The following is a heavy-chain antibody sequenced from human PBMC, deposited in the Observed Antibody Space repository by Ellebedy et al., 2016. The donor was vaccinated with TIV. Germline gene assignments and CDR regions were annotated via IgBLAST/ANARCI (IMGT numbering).Heavy chain of an antibody. Sequence: GGSLRLSXTGSGFTFSDFWMNWVRQAPGKGLEWVGNIKQDGIETLYVDSVKGRFTISRDNVRNSLHLQINNLRAENTAVYYCAGSWGWRHEYWGQGTLVTVSS. J-gene: IGHJ4*02. CDR3: AGSWGWRHEY. V-gene: IGHV3-7*01. CDR2: IKQDGIET. D-gene: IGHD1-26*01. CDR1: GFTFSDFW.